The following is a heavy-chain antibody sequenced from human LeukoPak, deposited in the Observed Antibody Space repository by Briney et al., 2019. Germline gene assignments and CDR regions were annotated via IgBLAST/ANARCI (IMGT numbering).Heavy chain of an antibody. J-gene: IGHJ4*02. Sequence: ASVKVSCKASGYTFTSYDISWVRQAPGQGLEGMGWISAYNGNANYAQKLQGRVTMTTDTSTSTAYMELRSLRSDDTAVYYCAVTSRYYYDSSGFCDYWGQGTLVTVSS. CDR2: ISAYNGNA. CDR1: GYTFTSYD. D-gene: IGHD3-22*01. CDR3: AVTSRYYYDSSGFCDY. V-gene: IGHV1-18*01.